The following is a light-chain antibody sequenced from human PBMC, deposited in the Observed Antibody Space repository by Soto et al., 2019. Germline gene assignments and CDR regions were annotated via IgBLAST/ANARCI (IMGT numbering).Light chain of an antibody. CDR3: SSYTDSSNYV. CDR1: SSDLAIYNY. Sequence: QSVLTQPSSVSGSPGHSITISVTGTSSDLAIYNYVSWYQQQPGKAPKLMIYQVTNRPSGVSNRFSGSRSGNTASLTISGLQAEDEADYYCSSYTDSSNYVFGTGTKVTVL. CDR2: QVT. V-gene: IGLV2-14*01. J-gene: IGLJ1*01.